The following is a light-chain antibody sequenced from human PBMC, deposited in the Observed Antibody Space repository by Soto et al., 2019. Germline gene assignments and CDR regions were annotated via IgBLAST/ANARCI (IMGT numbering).Light chain of an antibody. J-gene: IGLJ2*01. Sequence: QSALTQPASVSGSPGQSITVSCTGTSSDIGSYNLVYWYQQHPGKAPKLLIYEATKRPSGVSSRFSGSTSGNTASLTISGLQADDEADYFCCSHSGSVTYVVFGGGTKLTVL. V-gene: IGLV2-23*01. CDR3: CSHSGSVTYVV. CDR1: SSDIGSYNL. CDR2: EAT.